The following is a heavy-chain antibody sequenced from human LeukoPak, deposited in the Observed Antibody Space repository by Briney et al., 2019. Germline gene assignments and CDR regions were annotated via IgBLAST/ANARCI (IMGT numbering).Heavy chain of an antibody. D-gene: IGHD7-27*01. CDR1: GGSFSGYY. Sequence: PSETLSLTCAVYGGSFSGYYWSWIRQPPGKGLEWTGEINHSGSTDYNPSLKSRVTISVDTSKNQFSLKLSSVTAADTAVYYCARGVLGIRFGHFDLWGRGTLVTVSS. CDR3: ARGVLGIRFGHFDL. V-gene: IGHV4-34*01. CDR2: INHSGST. J-gene: IGHJ2*01.